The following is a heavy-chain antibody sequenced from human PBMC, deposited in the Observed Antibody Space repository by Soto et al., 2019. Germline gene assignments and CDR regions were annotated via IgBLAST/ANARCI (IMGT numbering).Heavy chain of an antibody. CDR3: AKAHLNTPVDY. V-gene: IGHV3-33*06. D-gene: IGHD2-15*01. Sequence: GGSLRLSCAASGFTFSSYGMHWVRQAPGKGLEWVAVIWYDGSNKYYADSVKGRFTISRDNSKNTLYLQMNSLRAEDTAVYYCAKAHLNTPVDYWGQGTLVTVSS. CDR2: IWYDGSNK. J-gene: IGHJ4*02. CDR1: GFTFSSYG.